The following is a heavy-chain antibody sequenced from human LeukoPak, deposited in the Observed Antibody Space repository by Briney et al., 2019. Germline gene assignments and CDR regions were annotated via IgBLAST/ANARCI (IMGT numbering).Heavy chain of an antibody. V-gene: IGHV3-23*01. CDR3: AKNGDRGAYCTGGTCYPYFYYYMDV. D-gene: IGHD2-15*01. J-gene: IGHJ6*03. Sequence: PGGSLRLSCAASGFTFSFHGMSWVRQAPGKGLEWVSAISGSGGSTYYADSVKGRFTISRDNSKNTLYLQMNSLRAEDTAVYYCAKNGDRGAYCTGGTCYPYFYYYMDVWGKGTTVTI. CDR1: GFTFSFHG. CDR2: ISGSGGST.